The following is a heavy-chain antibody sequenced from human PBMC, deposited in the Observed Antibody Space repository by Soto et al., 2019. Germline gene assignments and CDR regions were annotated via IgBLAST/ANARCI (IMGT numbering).Heavy chain of an antibody. CDR1: GFSLSTIGVG. J-gene: IGHJ4*02. V-gene: IGHV2-5*02. D-gene: IGHD3-10*01. Sequence: QITLKESGPTLVKPTQTLTLTCTFSGFSLSTIGVGVGWIRQPPGKALEWLALVYWDEDKRHSPSLKSRLTIPKDTSKNQVVLTMTNMDPVDTATYYCAHTFHYGSGNYATYYFDYWGQGTLVTTSS. CDR3: AHTFHYGSGNYATYYFDY. CDR2: VYWDEDK.